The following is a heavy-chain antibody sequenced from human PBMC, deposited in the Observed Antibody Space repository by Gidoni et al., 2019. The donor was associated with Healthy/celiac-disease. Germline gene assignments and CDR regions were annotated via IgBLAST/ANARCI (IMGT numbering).Heavy chain of an antibody. J-gene: IGHJ6*02. CDR1: GFTFSSDA. V-gene: IGHV3-23*01. D-gene: IGHD3-3*01. CDR3: AKDVPYDFWSGYMISNYYYYYGMDV. CDR2: IRGRGGST. Sequence: EVQLLEPGGGWVQPGGYRRLSCAAAGFTFSSDAMSRGRQDTGKGLEWVSAIRGRGGSTSYAASLMGRFTISTDNSKTTLYLQMNILRAEDTAVYYCAKDVPYDFWSGYMISNYYYYYGMDVWGQGTTVTVSS.